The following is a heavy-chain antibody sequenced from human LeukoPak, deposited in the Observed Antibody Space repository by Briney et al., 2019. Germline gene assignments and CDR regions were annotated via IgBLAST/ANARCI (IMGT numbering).Heavy chain of an antibody. D-gene: IGHD2-2*01. Sequence: KSGGSLRLSCAASGSTFSDYYMSWIRQAPGKGLEWVSYISSSGSTIYYADSVKGRFTISRDNAKNSLYLQMNSLRAEDTAVYYCARLHSAKWYQRVDYWGQGTLVTVSS. CDR1: GSTFSDYY. CDR2: ISSSGSTI. CDR3: ARLHSAKWYQRVDY. V-gene: IGHV3-11*04. J-gene: IGHJ4*02.